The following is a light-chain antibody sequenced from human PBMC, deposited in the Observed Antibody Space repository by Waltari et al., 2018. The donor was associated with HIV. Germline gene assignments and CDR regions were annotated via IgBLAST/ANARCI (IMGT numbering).Light chain of an antibody. CDR3: QNYDSAPVA. CDR1: RDISTD. Sequence: IQMSQAPSSLSASVGDRVTITCRASRDISTDLAWYQQKSGEVPKLLIYGASTLRSGVSSRFRGSGSATEFTLTINGLQPEDAASYYCQNYDSAPVAFGQGTRLEI. J-gene: IGKJ5*01. V-gene: IGKV1-27*01. CDR2: GAS.